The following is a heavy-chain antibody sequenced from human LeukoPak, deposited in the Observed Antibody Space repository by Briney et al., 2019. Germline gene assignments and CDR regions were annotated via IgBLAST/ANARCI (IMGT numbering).Heavy chain of an antibody. J-gene: IGHJ4*02. CDR3: ATVLPTELAFDY. CDR1: GYTLTELS. D-gene: IGHD6-13*01. V-gene: IGHV1-24*01. Sequence: ASVKVSCKVSGYTLTELSMHWVRQALGKGLEWMGGFDPEDGGTIYAQKFQGRVTMTEDTSTDTAYMELSSLRSEDTAVYYCATVLPTELAFDYWGQGTLVTVSS. CDR2: FDPEDGGT.